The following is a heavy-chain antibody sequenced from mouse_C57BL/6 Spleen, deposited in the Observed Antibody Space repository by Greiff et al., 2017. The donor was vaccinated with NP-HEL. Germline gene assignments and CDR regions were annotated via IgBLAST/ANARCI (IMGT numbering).Heavy chain of an antibody. D-gene: IGHD1-1*01. Sequence: VQLQQPGAELVKPGASVKMSCKASGYTFTSYWITWVKQRPGQGLEWIGDIYPGSGSTNYNEKFKSKATLTVDTSSSTAYMQLSSLTSEDSAVYYCARLGTTVVDWYFDVWGTGTTVTVSS. CDR2: IYPGSGST. V-gene: IGHV1-55*01. J-gene: IGHJ1*03. CDR3: ARLGTTVVDWYFDV. CDR1: GYTFTSYW.